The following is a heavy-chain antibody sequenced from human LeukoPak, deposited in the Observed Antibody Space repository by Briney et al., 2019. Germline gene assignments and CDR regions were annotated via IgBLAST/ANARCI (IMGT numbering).Heavy chain of an antibody. CDR3: AGRVRGVTPEPYFDY. Sequence: PSETLSLTCTVSGGSISSYYWSWIRQPAGKGLERIGRIYTSGSTNYNLSLKSRVTMSVDTSKNQFSLKLSSVTAADTAVYYCAGRVRGVTPEPYFDYWGQGTLVTVSS. V-gene: IGHV4-4*07. D-gene: IGHD3-10*01. CDR2: IYTSGST. CDR1: GGSISSYY. J-gene: IGHJ4*02.